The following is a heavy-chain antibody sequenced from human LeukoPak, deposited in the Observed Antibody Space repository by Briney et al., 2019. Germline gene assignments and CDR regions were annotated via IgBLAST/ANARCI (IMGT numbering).Heavy chain of an antibody. CDR3: ARRGDGYNLYFDY. V-gene: IGHV4-59*08. Sequence: PSETLSLTCTVSGGSISSYYWSWIRQPPGKGLEWIGYIFYSGSTNYNPSLKSRVTISVDTSKNQFSLKLSSVTAAGTAVYYCARRGDGYNLYFDYWGQGTLVTVSS. D-gene: IGHD5-24*01. CDR1: GGSISSYY. J-gene: IGHJ4*02. CDR2: IFYSGST.